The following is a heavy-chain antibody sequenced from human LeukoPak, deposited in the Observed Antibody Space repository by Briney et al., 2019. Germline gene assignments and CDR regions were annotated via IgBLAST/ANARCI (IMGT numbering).Heavy chain of an antibody. CDR1: GGSISSSSYY. Sequence: SETLSLTCTVSGGSISSSSYYWGWIRQPPGKGLDWIGSIYYSGSTYYNPSLKSRVTISVDTSKNQFSLKLSSVTAADTAVYYCASLLWFGELFSTLRYYFDYWGQGTLVTVSS. CDR2: IYYSGST. CDR3: ASLLWFGELFSTLRYYFDY. V-gene: IGHV4-39*01. D-gene: IGHD3-10*01. J-gene: IGHJ4*02.